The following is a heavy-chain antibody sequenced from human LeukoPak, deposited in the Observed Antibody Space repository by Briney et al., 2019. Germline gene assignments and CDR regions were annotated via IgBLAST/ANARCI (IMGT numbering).Heavy chain of an antibody. J-gene: IGHJ6*03. CDR2: MNPNSGNT. Sequence: ASVKVSCKASGYTFTSYDINWVRQATGQGLGWMGWMNPNSGNTGYAQKFQGRVTMTRNTSISTAYMELSSLRSEDTAVYYCARGSRGCSSTSCYRVNYYYYYMDVWGKGTTVTVSS. D-gene: IGHD2-2*02. V-gene: IGHV1-8*01. CDR1: GYTFTSYD. CDR3: ARGSRGCSSTSCYRVNYYYYYMDV.